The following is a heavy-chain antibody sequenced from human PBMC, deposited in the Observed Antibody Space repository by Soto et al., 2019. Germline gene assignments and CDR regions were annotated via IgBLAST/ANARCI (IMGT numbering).Heavy chain of an antibody. CDR3: AREGEDGDYVGWFDP. CDR2: ISYDGSNK. D-gene: IGHD4-17*01. Sequence: QVQLVESGGGVVQPGRSLGLSCAASGFTFSSYAMHWVRQAPGKGLEWVAVISYDGSNKYYADSVKGRFTISRDNSKNTLYLQMNSLRAEDTAVYYCAREGEDGDYVGWFDPWGQGTLVTVSS. V-gene: IGHV3-30-3*01. CDR1: GFTFSSYA. J-gene: IGHJ5*02.